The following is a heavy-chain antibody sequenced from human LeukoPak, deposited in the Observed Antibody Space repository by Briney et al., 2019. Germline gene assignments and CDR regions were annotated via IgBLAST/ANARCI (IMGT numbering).Heavy chain of an antibody. CDR3: ARDKEGLDYYDSNGYDY. CDR1: GFAFSSYE. V-gene: IGHV3-48*03. CDR2: ISSSGSTI. J-gene: IGHJ4*02. Sequence: GGSLRLSCAASGFAFSSYEMNWVRQAPGKGLEWVSYISSSGSTIYYADSVKGRFTISRDNAKNSLYLQMNSLRAEDTAVYYCARDKEGLDYYDSNGYDYWGQGTLVTVSS. D-gene: IGHD3-22*01.